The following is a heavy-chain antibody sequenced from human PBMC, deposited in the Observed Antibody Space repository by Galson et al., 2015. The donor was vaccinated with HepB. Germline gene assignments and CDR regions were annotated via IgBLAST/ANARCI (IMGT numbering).Heavy chain of an antibody. CDR1: GYTFTDYV. J-gene: IGHJ6*03. CDR2: MNTKTGKP. CDR3: ARSPLRFLDWLPYYDYYYMDV. D-gene: IGHD3-3*01. V-gene: IGHV7-4-1*02. Sequence: SVKVSCKASGYTFTDYVVNWVRQAPGQGLEWMGWMNTKTGKPTYAPGFAGRLVFSLDTSVTTAYLQISSLETDDTAVYYCARSPLRFLDWLPYYDYYYMDVWGEGTTVTVSS.